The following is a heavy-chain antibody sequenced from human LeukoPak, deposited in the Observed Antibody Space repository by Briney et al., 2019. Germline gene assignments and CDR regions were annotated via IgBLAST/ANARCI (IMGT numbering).Heavy chain of an antibody. CDR1: GGSISSYY. D-gene: IGHD3-10*01. V-gene: IGHV4-59*12. CDR3: ARGRELLWFGELRYYYGMDV. CDR2: IYYSGST. J-gene: IGHJ6*02. Sequence: PSETLSLTCTVSGGSISSYYWSWIRQPPGKGLEWIGYIYYSGSTNYNPSLKSRVTISVDTSKNQFSLKLSSVTAADTAVYYCARGRELLWFGELRYYYGMDVWGQGTTVTVSS.